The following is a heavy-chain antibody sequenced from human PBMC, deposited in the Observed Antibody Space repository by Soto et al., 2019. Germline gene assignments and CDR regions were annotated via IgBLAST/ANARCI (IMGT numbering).Heavy chain of an antibody. CDR3: GRAPRSSRYAP. Sequence: QVQLVQSGAEVKKPGASVKVSCKASGYTFTSYGISWVRQAPGQGLEWMGWISAYNGNTSYAQKLQGRVTMTTDTSTSTAYMVLRSLRSHYMAVYYCGRAPRSSRYAPWGQGTLVTVSS. CDR2: ISAYNGNT. J-gene: IGHJ5*02. CDR1: GYTFTSYG. V-gene: IGHV1-18*03. D-gene: IGHD6-13*01.